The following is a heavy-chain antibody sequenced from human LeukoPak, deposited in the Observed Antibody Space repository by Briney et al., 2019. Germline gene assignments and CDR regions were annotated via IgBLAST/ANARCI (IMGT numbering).Heavy chain of an antibody. CDR1: GGTFRSHI. D-gene: IGHD1-26*01. CDR2: ITPVIDSA. J-gene: IGHJ5*02. CDR3: TRVNLRGSQYNWFDP. Sequence: SVKVSCKTSGGTFRSHIFSWVRQAPGQGLEWMGRITPVIDSAKYAQKFRDRPTITADTSTGTAYMELSSLTPDDTALYYCTRVNLRGSQYNWFDPWGQGTLVIVSS. V-gene: IGHV1-69*08.